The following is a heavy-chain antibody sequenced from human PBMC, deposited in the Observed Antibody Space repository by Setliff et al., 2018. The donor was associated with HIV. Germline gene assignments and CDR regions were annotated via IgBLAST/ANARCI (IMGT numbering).Heavy chain of an antibody. Sequence: SETLSLTCTVSGGSISNSYWTWIRQPPGKGLEWIGYIYTSGSTNYNPSLKSRVIISVDTSKNQLSLKLSSMTAADTAMYYCARGRYTWNYGKNYMDVWGKGTTVTVSS. V-gene: IGHV4-4*08. J-gene: IGHJ6*03. D-gene: IGHD1-7*01. CDR1: GGSISNSY. CDR3: ARGRYTWNYGKNYMDV. CDR2: IYTSGST.